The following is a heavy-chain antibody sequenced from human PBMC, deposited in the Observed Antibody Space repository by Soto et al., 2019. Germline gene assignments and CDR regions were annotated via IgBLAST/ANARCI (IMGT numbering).Heavy chain of an antibody. CDR3: ARVPPTDYYYYYMDV. Sequence: GGSLRLSCAASGFTFSSYAMSWVRQAPGKGLEWVSAISSSSSTIYYADSVKGRFTISRDNAKNSLYLQMNSLRAEDTAVYYCARVPPTDYYYYYMDVWGKGTTVTVSS. CDR2: ISSSSSTI. V-gene: IGHV3-48*01. D-gene: IGHD4-17*01. CDR1: GFTFSSYA. J-gene: IGHJ6*03.